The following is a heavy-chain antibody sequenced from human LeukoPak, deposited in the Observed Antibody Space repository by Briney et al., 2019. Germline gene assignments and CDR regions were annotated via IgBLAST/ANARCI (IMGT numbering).Heavy chain of an antibody. J-gene: IGHJ4*02. CDR1: GFTFSSYA. CDR3: AKGYYDFWSGNDY. D-gene: IGHD3-3*01. Sequence: GGSLRLSCAASGFTFSSYAMTWVRQAPGKGLEWVSSTSGSGTTYYADSVKGRFTISRDNSKNTLSLQMNSLGAEDTAVYYCAKGYYDFWSGNDYWGQGTLVTVSS. CDR2: TSGSGTT. V-gene: IGHV3-23*01.